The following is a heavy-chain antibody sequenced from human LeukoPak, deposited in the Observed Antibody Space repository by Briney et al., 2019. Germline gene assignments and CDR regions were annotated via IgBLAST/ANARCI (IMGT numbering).Heavy chain of an antibody. D-gene: IGHD6-19*01. V-gene: IGHV1-18*01. CDR1: GYTFTSYG. CDR2: ISAYNGNT. J-gene: IGHJ4*02. Sequence: ASVKVSCKASGYTFTSYGISWVRQAPGQGLEWMGWISAYNGNTNYAQKFQGRVTMTRDTSTSTVYMELSSLRSEDTAVYYCARDEFRGSGWYPDYWGQGTLVTVSS. CDR3: ARDEFRGSGWYPDY.